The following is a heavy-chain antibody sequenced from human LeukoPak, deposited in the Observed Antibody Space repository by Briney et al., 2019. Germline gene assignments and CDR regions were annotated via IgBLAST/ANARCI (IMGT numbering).Heavy chain of an antibody. Sequence: PGGSLRLSCAASGFTFSSYGMHWVRQAPGKGLEWVAVISYDGSNKYYADSVKDRFTISRDNSKNTLYLQMNSLRAEDTAVYYCAKAKDGYNYGRDAFDIWGQGTMVTVSS. D-gene: IGHD5-18*01. CDR3: AKAKDGYNYGRDAFDI. V-gene: IGHV3-30*18. CDR1: GFTFSSYG. J-gene: IGHJ3*02. CDR2: ISYDGSNK.